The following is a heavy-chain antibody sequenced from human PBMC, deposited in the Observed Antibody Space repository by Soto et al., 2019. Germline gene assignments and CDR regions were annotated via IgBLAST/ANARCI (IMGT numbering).Heavy chain of an antibody. Sequence: QVQLVQSGAEVKRPGSSVKVSCKASGDTFTFYSINWVRQAPGLGLEWMGRITPILSMSNYAQRFQGRVTMTADKSTSTAYMELSSLRSEDTAIYYCASSYGSGYRAFDYSGQGALVTVSS. CDR1: GDTFTFYS. CDR2: ITPILSMS. CDR3: ASSYGSGYRAFDY. V-gene: IGHV1-69*02. J-gene: IGHJ4*02. D-gene: IGHD3-10*01.